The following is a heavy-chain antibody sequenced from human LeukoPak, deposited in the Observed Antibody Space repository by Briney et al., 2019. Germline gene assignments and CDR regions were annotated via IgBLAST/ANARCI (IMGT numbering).Heavy chain of an antibody. V-gene: IGHV4-30-4*01. J-gene: IGHJ4*02. D-gene: IGHD5-12*01. CDR2: IYSSGST. CDR3: ARVDDSGYVFDY. CDR1: GGFLSRGDYD. Sequence: SETVSLTCPVSGGFLSRGDYDGSWIREPRGKGLEGVGYIYSSGSTYYNPYLKRRVTISVDTSKNQFSLKLSSVTAADTAVYYCARVDDSGYVFDYWGQGTLVTVSS.